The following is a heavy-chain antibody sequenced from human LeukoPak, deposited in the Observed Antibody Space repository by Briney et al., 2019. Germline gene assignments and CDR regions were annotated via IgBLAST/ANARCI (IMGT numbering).Heavy chain of an antibody. D-gene: IGHD3-16*01. V-gene: IGHV4-59*01. Sequence: PSETLSLTCTVSGGSISGYYWSWIRQPPEMGLEWVGFMSDSGSTNYNPSLKSRVTISVDTSKNQLSLKLTSVTAADTAVYYCGRDRGRYGGFDFWGQGTLVTVSS. CDR2: MSDSGST. CDR1: GGSISGYY. CDR3: GRDRGRYGGFDF. J-gene: IGHJ4*02.